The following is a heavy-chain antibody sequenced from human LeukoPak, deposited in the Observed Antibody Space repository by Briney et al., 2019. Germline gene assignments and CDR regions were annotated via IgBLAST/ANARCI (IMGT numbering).Heavy chain of an antibody. CDR3: AKAGIAVPATPEY. V-gene: IGHV3-23*01. CDR2: ISSSGGTT. J-gene: IGHJ4*02. CDR1: GFTFNSYA. Sequence: GGSLRLSCAASGFTFNSYAMNWVRQAPGKGLEWVSVISSSGGTTYYSGSVKGRFIISRDNSKNTLYLQMNSLRAEDTAVYYCAKAGIAVPATPEYCGQGTQVTVSS. D-gene: IGHD6-19*01.